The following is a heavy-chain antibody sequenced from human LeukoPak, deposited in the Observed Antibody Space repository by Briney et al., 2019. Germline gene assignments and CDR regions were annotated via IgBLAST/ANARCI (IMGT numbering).Heavy chain of an antibody. Sequence: SETLSLTCNVSGGSISSGDKYWSWIRQPPGKGLEWIGYIYYSGSTYYNPSLKSRLAISVDTSENQFSLHLTSVTAADTAVYFCARVTRWAGLDFWGQGTLVTVSS. V-gene: IGHV4-30-4*01. CDR2: IYYSGST. D-gene: IGHD2-21*02. CDR1: GGSISSGDKY. J-gene: IGHJ4*02. CDR3: ARVTRWAGLDF.